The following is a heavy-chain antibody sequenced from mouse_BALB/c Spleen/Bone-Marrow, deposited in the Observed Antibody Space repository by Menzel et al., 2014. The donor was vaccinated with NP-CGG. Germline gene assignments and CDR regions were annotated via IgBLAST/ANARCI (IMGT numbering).Heavy chain of an antibody. CDR3: ARDGNYAY. D-gene: IGHD2-1*01. CDR2: ISDGGSYT. Sequence: EVKLVESGGGLVKPGGSLKLSCAASGFTFSDYYMYWVRQTPEKRLEWVATISDGGSYTYYPDSVKGRFTISRDNAKNNLYLQMSSLKFEDTAMYYCARDGNYAYWGRWTLVTVSA. J-gene: IGHJ3*01. V-gene: IGHV5-4*02. CDR1: GFTFSDYY.